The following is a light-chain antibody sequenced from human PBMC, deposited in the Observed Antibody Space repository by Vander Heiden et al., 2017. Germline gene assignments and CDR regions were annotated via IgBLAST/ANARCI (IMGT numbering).Light chain of an antibody. CDR2: RDT. J-gene: IGLJ2*01. CDR3: QGWDSYTVI. V-gene: IGLV3-9*01. Sequence: SYDLSQARSISVALGQTATITGEGDNIGSKNVHWYQQKPGQAPILVIYRDTNRPSGIPDRFSGSNSGNAATLTITRAQAEDEADYYCQGWDSYTVIFGGGTKLSVL. CDR1: NIGSKN.